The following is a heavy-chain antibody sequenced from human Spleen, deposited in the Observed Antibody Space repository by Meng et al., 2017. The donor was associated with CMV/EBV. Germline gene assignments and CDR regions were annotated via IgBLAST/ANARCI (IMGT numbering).Heavy chain of an antibody. V-gene: IGHV3-74*01. CDR2: INSDGSST. Sequence: GFTFSSYWMHWVRQAPGKGLVWVSRINSDGSSTSYADSVKGRFTISRDNAKNTLYLQMNSLRAEDTAVYYCAREGNYAYPSNYAFDIWGQGTMVTVSS. D-gene: IGHD1-7*01. CDR3: AREGNYAYPSNYAFDI. J-gene: IGHJ3*02. CDR1: GFTFSSYW.